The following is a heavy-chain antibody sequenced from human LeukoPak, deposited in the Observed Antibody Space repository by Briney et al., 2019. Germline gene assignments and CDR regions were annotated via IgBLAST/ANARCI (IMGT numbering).Heavy chain of an antibody. Sequence: GESLQISCKGSGFNFTTSWIGWVRQMPGKGLEWMGIIYPDDSDTRYSPSFEGQVTISADKSISTAYLQWSSLKASDTAMYYCARVEYSSSSPGMDVWGQGTTVTVSS. CDR3: ARVEYSSSSPGMDV. V-gene: IGHV5-51*01. CDR1: GFNFTTSW. CDR2: IYPDDSDT. D-gene: IGHD6-6*01. J-gene: IGHJ6*02.